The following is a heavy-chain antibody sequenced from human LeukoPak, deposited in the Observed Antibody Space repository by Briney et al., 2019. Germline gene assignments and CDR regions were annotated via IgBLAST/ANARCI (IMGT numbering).Heavy chain of an antibody. J-gene: IGHJ4*02. CDR2: IMQDGSEK. CDR1: GFTFSNYW. V-gene: IGHV3-7*01. D-gene: IGHD2-15*01. Sequence: PGRSLRLSCAASGFTFSNYWMSWVRQAPGKGLEWVANIMQDGSEKYYVDSVKGRFTISRDNAKNSLYLQMNSLRAEDTAVYYCARVCSGGSCRDYWGQGTLVTVSS. CDR3: ARVCSGGSCRDY.